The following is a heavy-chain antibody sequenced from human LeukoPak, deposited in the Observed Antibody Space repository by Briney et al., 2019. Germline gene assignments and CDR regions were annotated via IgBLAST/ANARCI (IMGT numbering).Heavy chain of an antibody. CDR1: GFTFSSYS. J-gene: IGHJ6*02. Sequence: GGSLRLSCAASGFTFSSYSMNWVRQAPGKGLEWVSSISSSSSYIYYADSVKGRFTISRDNAKNSLYLQMNSLRAEDTAVYYCARYCSSTSGYIWSYYYYSMDVWGQGTTVTGSS. CDR2: ISSSSSYI. V-gene: IGHV3-21*01. D-gene: IGHD2-2*02. CDR3: ARYCSSTSGYIWSYYYYSMDV.